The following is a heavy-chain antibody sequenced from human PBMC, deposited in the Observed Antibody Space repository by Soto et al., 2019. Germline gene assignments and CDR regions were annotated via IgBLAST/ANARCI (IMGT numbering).Heavy chain of an antibody. V-gene: IGHV3-30*18. J-gene: IGHJ3*02. CDR3: AKERGVLDAFDM. D-gene: IGHD3-10*01. CDR2: ISSDGNKQ. CDR1: GFTSSSFV. Sequence: QVQLVESGGGVVQPGTSLRLSCAASGFTSSSFVIHWVRQAPGKGLEWLAVISSDGNKQYYADSGKGRFTISRDNSKRTLYLQVNSLRAEDTAVYFCAKERGVLDAFDMWGQGTMVTVS.